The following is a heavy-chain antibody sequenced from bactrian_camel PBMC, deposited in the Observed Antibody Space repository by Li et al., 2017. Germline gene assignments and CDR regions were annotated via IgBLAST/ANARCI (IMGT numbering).Heavy chain of an antibody. CDR3: AADLGWCGSAPLQRTFRN. CDR1: VFSSSSDC. D-gene: IGHD1*01. CDR2: IAPATGST. Sequence: HVQLVESGGGSVQAGGSLRLSCAASVFSSSSDCMVWFRQAPGKEREGVAAIAPATGSTYYDDSIRGRFTVSHVNSNNTLHLQMNNLKPEDTAVYYCAADLGWCGSAPLQRTFRNWGQGTQVTVS. J-gene: IGHJ4*01. V-gene: IGHV3S1*01.